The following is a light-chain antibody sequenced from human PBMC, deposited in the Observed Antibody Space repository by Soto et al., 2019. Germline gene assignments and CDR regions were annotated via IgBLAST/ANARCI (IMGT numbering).Light chain of an antibody. J-gene: IGKJ3*01. CDR2: TAS. CDR1: QSISTY. CDR3: QQSYSPLHT. V-gene: IGKV1-39*01. Sequence: DIQMTQSPSSLSASVGDRVTITCRASQSISTYLHWYQEKPGRPPKLLIYTASSLQGGVPSRFTGSGSGTDFTLTISSLQPEDFATYYCQQSYSPLHTFGPGTKVEI.